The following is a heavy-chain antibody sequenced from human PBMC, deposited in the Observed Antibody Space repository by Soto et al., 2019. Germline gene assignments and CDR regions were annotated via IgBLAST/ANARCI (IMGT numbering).Heavy chain of an antibody. CDR1: GGSISSSTYY. V-gene: IGHV4-39*01. J-gene: IGHJ6*02. CDR3: ARHGVDYGDYASYYYYGMDV. Sequence: QLQLQESGPGLVKPSETLSLTCTVSGGSISSSTYYWGWIRQPPGKGLEWIGMIYFSGSAYYNPSLKSRVTISIDTSKNQFSLGLSSVTAADTAVYYCARHGVDYGDYASYYYYGMDVWGRGTTVTVSS. CDR2: IYFSGSA. D-gene: IGHD4-17*01.